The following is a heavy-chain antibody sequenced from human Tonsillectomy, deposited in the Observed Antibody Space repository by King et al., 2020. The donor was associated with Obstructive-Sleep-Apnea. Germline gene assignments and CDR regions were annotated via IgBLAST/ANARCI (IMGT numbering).Heavy chain of an antibody. CDR1: GFIFSDYY. J-gene: IGHJ4*02. D-gene: IGHD3-10*01. CDR2: IISSGSKI. Sequence: VQLVESGGGLVKPGGSLRLSCAVSGFIFSDYYMSWIRQAPGKGLEWVSYIISSGSKIYYADSVRGRFTISRDNAKNSLYLQMNSLRAEDTAVYYCARGYASVSYYNGYFDYWGQGTLVTVSS. V-gene: IGHV3-11*01. CDR3: ARGYASVSYYNGYFDY.